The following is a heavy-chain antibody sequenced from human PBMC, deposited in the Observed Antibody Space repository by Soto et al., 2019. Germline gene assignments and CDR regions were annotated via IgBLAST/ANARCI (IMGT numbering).Heavy chain of an antibody. CDR2: ISYDGSNK. CDR3: ASPSHGSGGMLLDY. V-gene: IGHV3-30-3*01. Sequence: PVGSLRLSCAASGFTFSSYAMHWVRQAPGKGLEWVAVISYDGSNKYYADSVKGRFTISRDNSKNTLYLQMNSLRAEDTAVYYCASPSHGSGGMLLDYWGQGTLVTVSS. D-gene: IGHD3-10*01. CDR1: GFTFSSYA. J-gene: IGHJ4*02.